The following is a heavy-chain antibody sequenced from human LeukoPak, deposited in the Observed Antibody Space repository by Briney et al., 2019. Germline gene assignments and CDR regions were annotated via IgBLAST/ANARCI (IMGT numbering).Heavy chain of an antibody. CDR2: ISYDGSNK. CDR1: GFTFSSYA. CDR3: ARAEWELMYYFDY. D-gene: IGHD1-26*01. J-gene: IGHJ4*02. V-gene: IGHV3-30*01. Sequence: GRSLRLSCAASGFTFSSYAMHWVRQAPGKGLEWVAVISYDGSNKYYADSVKGRFTISRDNSKNTLYLQMNSLSAEDTAVYYCARAEWELMYYFDYWGQGTLVTVSS.